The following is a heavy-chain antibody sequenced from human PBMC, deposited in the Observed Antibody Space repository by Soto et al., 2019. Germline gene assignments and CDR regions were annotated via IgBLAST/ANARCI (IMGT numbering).Heavy chain of an antibody. J-gene: IGHJ4*02. D-gene: IGHD6-6*01. CDR1: GFSLSNGDVG. Sequence: GPTLVNPTQTLTLTFTFSGFSLSNGDVGVGWIRQPPGKALDWLAVIYWDDDKRYSPSLKSRLTITKDTSKNQVLLTMTNMDPVDTATYFCARSKYSISSFDYWGQGALVSVA. CDR2: IYWDDDK. V-gene: IGHV2-5*02. CDR3: ARSKYSISSFDY.